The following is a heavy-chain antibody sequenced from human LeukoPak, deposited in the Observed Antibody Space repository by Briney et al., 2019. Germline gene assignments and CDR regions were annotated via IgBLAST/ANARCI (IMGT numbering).Heavy chain of an antibody. Sequence: SETLPLTCTVSGGSVSSGSYYWSWIRQPPGKGLEWIGYIYYSGSTNYNPSLKSRVTISVDTSKNQFSLKLSSVTAADTAVYYCARAPEGRRRHFDYWGQGTLVTVSS. CDR3: ARAPEGRRRHFDY. D-gene: IGHD1-14*01. J-gene: IGHJ4*02. V-gene: IGHV4-61*01. CDR2: IYYSGST. CDR1: GGSVSSGSYY.